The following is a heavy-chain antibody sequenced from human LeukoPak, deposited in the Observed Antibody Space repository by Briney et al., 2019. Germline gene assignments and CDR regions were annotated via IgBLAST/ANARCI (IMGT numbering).Heavy chain of an antibody. CDR2: IYYSGST. CDR1: GGSISSYY. Sequence: SETLSLTCTVSGGSISSYYWSWLRQPPGKGPEWIGYIYYSGSTNHNPSLKSRVTISVDTSKNQFSLKLSSVTAADTAVYYCASHYYDSSGYSLDAFDIWGQGTMVTVSS. CDR3: ASHYYDSSGYSLDAFDI. V-gene: IGHV4-59*08. D-gene: IGHD3-22*01. J-gene: IGHJ3*02.